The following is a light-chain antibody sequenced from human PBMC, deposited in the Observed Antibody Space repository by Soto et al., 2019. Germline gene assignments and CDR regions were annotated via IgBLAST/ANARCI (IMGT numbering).Light chain of an antibody. J-gene: IGKJ5*01. CDR3: QQYKNWPPIT. Sequence: EIVMTQSPATLSMSPGERATLSCRASQTIGNDLAWYQQKPGQAPRLLIYGASTRATGVPARFSGSGSGTEFTLTISSLQSEDFAVYYCQQYKNWPPITFGQGTRLEIK. CDR2: GAS. CDR1: QTIGND. V-gene: IGKV3-15*01.